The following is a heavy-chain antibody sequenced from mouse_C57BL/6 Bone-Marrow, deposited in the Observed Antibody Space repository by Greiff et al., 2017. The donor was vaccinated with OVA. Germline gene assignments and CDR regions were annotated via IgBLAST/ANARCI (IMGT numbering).Heavy chain of an antibody. J-gene: IGHJ2*01. CDR1: GYAFTNYL. CDR3: ARSNYYGKRDFDD. Sequence: QVQLKESGAELVRPGTSVKVSCKASGYAFTNYLIEWVKQRPGQGLEWIGVINPGSGGTNYNEKFKGKATLTADKSSSTAYMQLSSLTSEDSAVYFCARSNYYGKRDFDDWGQGTTLTVSS. V-gene: IGHV1-54*01. D-gene: IGHD1-1*01. CDR2: INPGSGGT.